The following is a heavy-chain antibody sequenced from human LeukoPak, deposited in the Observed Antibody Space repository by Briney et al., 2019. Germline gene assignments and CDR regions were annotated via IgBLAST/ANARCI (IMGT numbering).Heavy chain of an antibody. CDR1: GFPFSIYE. CDR3: ALLAVASDFDY. V-gene: IGHV3-48*03. J-gene: IGHJ4*02. D-gene: IGHD6-19*01. Sequence: GGSLRLSCAVSGFPFSIYEMNWVRQRPGKGLEWVSNIASSGTAIYYADSVKGRFSISRDNAKSSLYLQMNSLRVEDTAVYYCALLAVASDFDYWGQGALVTVSS. CDR2: IASSGTAI.